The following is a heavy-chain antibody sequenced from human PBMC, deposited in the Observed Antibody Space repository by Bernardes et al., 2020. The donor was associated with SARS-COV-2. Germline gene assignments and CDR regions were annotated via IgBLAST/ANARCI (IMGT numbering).Heavy chain of an antibody. J-gene: IGHJ6*02. CDR2: IKSKTDGGTT. Sequence: GGSLRLSCAASGFTFSNAWMSWVRQAPGKGLEWVGRIKSKTDGGTTDYAAPVKGRFTISRDDSKNTLYLQMNSLKTEDTAVYYCTTGGDLYYYYGMDVWGQGTTVTVSS. CDR3: TTGGDLYYYYGMDV. CDR1: GFTFSNAW. V-gene: IGHV3-15*01. D-gene: IGHD3-10*01.